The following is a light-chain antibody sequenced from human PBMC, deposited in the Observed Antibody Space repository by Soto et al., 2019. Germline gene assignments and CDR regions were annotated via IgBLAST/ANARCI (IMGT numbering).Light chain of an antibody. V-gene: IGKV3-20*01. CDR2: GAS. J-gene: IGKJ1*01. CDR3: QQYGRSPWT. CDR1: QSVASNY. Sequence: IALTQSPGTLSLSPGERATLSCRASQSVASNYLAWHQQKPGQAPRLLIYGASSGATGVPDRFSGSGSGTDFTLTIRRLEPEDFAVYYCQQYGRSPWTFGQGTKVDIK.